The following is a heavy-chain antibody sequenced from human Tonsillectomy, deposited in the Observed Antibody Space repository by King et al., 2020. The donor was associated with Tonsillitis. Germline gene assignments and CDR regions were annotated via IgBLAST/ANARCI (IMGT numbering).Heavy chain of an antibody. CDR3: ARETSYGSGSYYPNWFDP. J-gene: IGHJ5*02. V-gene: IGHV4-38-2*02. CDR1: GYSISSGYY. Sequence: QLQESGPGLVKPSETLSLTCAVSGYSISSGYYWGWIRQPPGKGLEWIGSIYHSGSTYCNPSLKSRVTISVDTSKNQFALELSSVTAAGTAVYYCARETSYGSGSYYPNWFDPWGQGTLVTVSS. D-gene: IGHD3-10*01. CDR2: IYHSGST.